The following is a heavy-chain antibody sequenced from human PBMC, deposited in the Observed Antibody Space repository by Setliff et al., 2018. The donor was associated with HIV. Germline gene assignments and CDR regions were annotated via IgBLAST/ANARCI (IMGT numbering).Heavy chain of an antibody. D-gene: IGHD3-16*02. CDR2: IWNDGSNQ. CDR1: GFAVSSFG. J-gene: IGHJ4*02. V-gene: IGHV3-33*03. Sequence: GGSLRLSCGASGFAVSSFGMHWVRQVPGKGLEWVAVIWNDGSNQFYADSVKGRFTISRDNAKDLLSLQMNSLRVEDTAVYYCASPYYDFVWGSYQPDYWGQGTLVTVSS. CDR3: ASPYYDFVWGSYQPDY.